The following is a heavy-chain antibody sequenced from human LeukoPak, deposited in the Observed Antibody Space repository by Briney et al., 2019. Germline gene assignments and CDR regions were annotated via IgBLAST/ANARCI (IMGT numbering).Heavy chain of an antibody. CDR1: GFTFSSYW. J-gene: IGHJ4*02. CDR2: IKQDGSEK. CDR3: ARAPVDTAMWFDY. D-gene: IGHD5-18*01. V-gene: IGHV3-7*01. Sequence: GGSLRLSCAASGFTFSSYWMSWVRQAPGKGLEWAANIKQDGSEKYYVDSVKGRFTISRDNAKNSLYLQMNSLRAEDTAVYYCARAPVDTAMWFDYWGQGTLVTVSS.